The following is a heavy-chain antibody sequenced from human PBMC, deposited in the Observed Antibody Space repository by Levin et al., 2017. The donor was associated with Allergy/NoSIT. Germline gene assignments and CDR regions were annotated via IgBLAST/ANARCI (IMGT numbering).Heavy chain of an antibody. Sequence: GESLKISCKAGGYTFTTYYMHWVRQAPGQGLEWMGMINPSGGTTRYAQKFQGRVTMTRDTATSTVYMELRSLGSEDTAVYYCARETCCGGDCYYGDYWGQGTLVTVSS. J-gene: IGHJ4*02. V-gene: IGHV1-46*01. CDR3: ARETCCGGDCYYGDY. D-gene: IGHD2-21*02. CDR2: INPSGGTT. CDR1: GYTFTTYY.